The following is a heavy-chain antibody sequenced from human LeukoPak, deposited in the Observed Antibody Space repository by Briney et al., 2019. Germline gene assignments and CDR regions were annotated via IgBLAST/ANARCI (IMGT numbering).Heavy chain of an antibody. D-gene: IGHD3-10*01. CDR2: INTNTGNP. V-gene: IGHV7-4-1*01. CDR1: GYTFTSYA. CDR3: ARDQGSGSYLSYYYYGMDV. J-gene: IGHJ6*02. Sequence: DSVKVSCKASGYTFTSYAMNWVRQAPGQGLEWMGLINTNTGNPTYAQGFPGRFVFALDTSVSTAYLQICSLKAEDTAVYYCARDQGSGSYLSYYYYGMDVWGQGTTVTVSS.